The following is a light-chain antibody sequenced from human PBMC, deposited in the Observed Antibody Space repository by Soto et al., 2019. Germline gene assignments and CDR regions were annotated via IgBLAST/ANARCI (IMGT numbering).Light chain of an antibody. J-gene: IGKJ4*01. CDR2: AAS. CDR3: QKYNSAPLT. V-gene: IGKV1-27*01. CDR1: LPISNY. Sequence: IPITQSTSSLSASVGDRVTLICRASLPISNYLAWYQPEPGKSPNLLIYAASTLQAGVPSRCSGSGSETDFTLTISSLQPEDVAAYYCQKYNSAPLTFGGGTKVDIK.